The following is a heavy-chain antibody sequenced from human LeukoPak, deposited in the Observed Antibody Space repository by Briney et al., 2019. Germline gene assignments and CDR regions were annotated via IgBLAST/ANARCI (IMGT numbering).Heavy chain of an antibody. Sequence: SETRSLTCTVSGGSISSYYWSWIRQPAGKGLEWIGRIYTSGSTNYNPSLKSRVTMSVDTSKNQFSRKLSSVTAADTAVYYCARVAAAAGSFDPWGQGTLVTVSS. V-gene: IGHV4-4*07. CDR3: ARVAAAAGSFDP. J-gene: IGHJ5*02. CDR2: IYTSGST. CDR1: GGSISSYY. D-gene: IGHD6-13*01.